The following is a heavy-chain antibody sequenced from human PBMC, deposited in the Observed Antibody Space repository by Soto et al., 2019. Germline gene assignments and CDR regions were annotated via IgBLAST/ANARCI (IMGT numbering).Heavy chain of an antibody. CDR2: IIPIFGTA. CDR1: GGTFSSYA. CDR3: ARARPFLEWLERYYYYGMDV. J-gene: IGHJ6*02. Sequence: QVQLVQSGAEVKKPWSSVKVSCKASGGTFSSYAISWVRQAPGQGLEWMGGIIPIFGTANYAQKFQGRVTITADKSTSTAYMELSRLRSEDTAVYYCARARPFLEWLERYYYYGMDVWGQGTTVTVYS. D-gene: IGHD3-3*02. V-gene: IGHV1-69*06.